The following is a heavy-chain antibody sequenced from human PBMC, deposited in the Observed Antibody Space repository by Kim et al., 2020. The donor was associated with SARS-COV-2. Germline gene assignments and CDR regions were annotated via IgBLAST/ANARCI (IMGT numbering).Heavy chain of an antibody. V-gene: IGHV3-30*18. Sequence: GGSLRLSCATSGFTFSDYGMHWVRQAPGKGLEWVAMILYDGIKEYYADSVKGRFTISRDNSKNTLFLQMNSLRVEDTAVYYCAKDYSGSGTSWTRDYWGQGTLVTVSS. CDR3: AKDYSGSGTSWTRDY. J-gene: IGHJ4*02. CDR2: ILYDGIKE. CDR1: GFTFSDYG. D-gene: IGHD3-10*01.